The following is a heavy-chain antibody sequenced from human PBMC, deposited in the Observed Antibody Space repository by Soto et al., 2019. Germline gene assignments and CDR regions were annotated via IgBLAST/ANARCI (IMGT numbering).Heavy chain of an antibody. CDR1: GFNFSSYA. CDR3: ARDLGSSWYPEYFQH. Sequence: GGSLRLSCAASGFNFSSYAMSWVRQAPGKGLEWVSGISGSGGSTHYADSLKGRFTISRDNAKKSLYLQMNSLRAEDTAVYYCARDLGSSWYPEYFQHWGQGTLVTVSS. J-gene: IGHJ1*01. D-gene: IGHD6-13*01. CDR2: ISGSGGST. V-gene: IGHV3-23*01.